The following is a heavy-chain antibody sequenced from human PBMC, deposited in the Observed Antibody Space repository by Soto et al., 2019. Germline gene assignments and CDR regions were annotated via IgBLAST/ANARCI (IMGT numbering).Heavy chain of an antibody. CDR3: TRREGYCSGGSGYYWFDP. CDR1: GFTFSGSA. V-gene: IGHV3-73*01. J-gene: IGHJ5*02. D-gene: IGHD2-15*01. Sequence: EVQLVESGGGLVQPGGSLKLSCAASGFTFSGSAMHWVRQASGKGLEWVGRIRSKANSYATAYAASVKGRFTISRDDSKNTAYLQMDSLKTEDTAVYYCTRREGYCSGGSGYYWFDPWGQGTLVTVSS. CDR2: IRSKANSYAT.